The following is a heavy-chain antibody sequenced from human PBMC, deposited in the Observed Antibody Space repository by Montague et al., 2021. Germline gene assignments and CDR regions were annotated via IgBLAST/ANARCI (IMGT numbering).Heavy chain of an antibody. V-gene: IGHV6-1*01. Sequence: CAISGDSDAGDDATWNWVRQTPSIDLQWLGRRYYRSKWYNEYAISVKSRITVNPDTSKNQFSLLLNSVTPEDTAVYYCARGWQKRFDPWGQGTLVTVSS. CDR3: ARGWQKRFDP. J-gene: IGHJ5*02. CDR1: GDSDAGDDAT. CDR2: RYYRSKWYN. D-gene: IGHD5-24*01.